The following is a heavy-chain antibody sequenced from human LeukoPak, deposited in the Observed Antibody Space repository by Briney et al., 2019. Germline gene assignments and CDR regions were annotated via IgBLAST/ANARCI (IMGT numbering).Heavy chain of an antibody. CDR2: MNPNSGNT. Sequence: GASVKVSCKASGYTFTSYDINWVRQATGQGLEWMGWMNPNSGNTGYEQKFQGRVTMTRNTSISTAYMELSSLRSEDTAVYYCARGRRAAAGTRYYYYGMDVWGQGTTVTVSS. D-gene: IGHD6-13*01. CDR3: ARGRRAAAGTRYYYYGMDV. CDR1: GYTFTSYD. V-gene: IGHV1-8*01. J-gene: IGHJ6*02.